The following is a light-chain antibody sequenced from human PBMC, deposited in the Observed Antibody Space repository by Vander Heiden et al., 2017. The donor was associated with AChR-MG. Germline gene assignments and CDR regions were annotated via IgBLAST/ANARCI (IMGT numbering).Light chain of an antibody. Sequence: QSVLTQPPSVSGAPWQRVTISCTGSSPNIGAGYDVHWYQQLPGTAPKLLIYGNSNRPSGVPDRFSGSKSGTSASLAITGLQAEDEADYYCQSYDSSLSGSVFGGGTKLTVL. CDR3: QSYDSSLSGSV. CDR1: SPNIGAGYD. J-gene: IGLJ2*01. V-gene: IGLV1-40*01. CDR2: GNS.